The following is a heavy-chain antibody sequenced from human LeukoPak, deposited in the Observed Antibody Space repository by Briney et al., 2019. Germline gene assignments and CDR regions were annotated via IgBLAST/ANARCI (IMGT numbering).Heavy chain of an antibody. D-gene: IGHD2-21*02. J-gene: IGHJ5*02. Sequence: SETLSLTCTVSGGSISSGGYYWSWIRQHPGKGLEWIGYIYYSGSTYYNPSLKSRVTISVDTSKNQFSLKLSSVTAADTAVYYCAREGGGGDCCRWFDPWGQGTLVTVSS. CDR1: GGSISSGGYY. CDR3: AREGGGGDCCRWFDP. V-gene: IGHV4-31*03. CDR2: IYYSGST.